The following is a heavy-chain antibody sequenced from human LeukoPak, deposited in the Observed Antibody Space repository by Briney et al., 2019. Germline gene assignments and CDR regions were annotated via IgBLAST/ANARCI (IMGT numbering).Heavy chain of an antibody. CDR3: ARDLPPEDLGY. J-gene: IGHJ4*02. CDR2: IIPIFGTA. D-gene: IGHD1-14*01. CDR1: GGTFISYA. Sequence: GASVKVSCKASGGTFISYAISWVRQAPGQGREWMGRIIPIFGTANYAQKFQGRVTMTRDTSISTAYMELSRLRSDDTAVYYCARDLPPEDLGYWGQGTLVTVSS. V-gene: IGHV1-69*05.